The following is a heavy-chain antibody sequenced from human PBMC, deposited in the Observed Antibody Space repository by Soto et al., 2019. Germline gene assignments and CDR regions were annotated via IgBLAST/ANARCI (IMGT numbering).Heavy chain of an antibody. D-gene: IGHD1-1*01. V-gene: IGHV4-34*01. CDR2: INHSGST. J-gene: IGHJ6*02. CDR3: ARGWTGTTYYYYYGMDV. CDR1: AASFTGHY. Sequence: ESLSPACGVYAASFTGHYWSCIRQPPGKGLEWVGEINHSGSTNYNPSLKSRVTISVDTSKNQFSLKLSSVNAADTAVYYCARGWTGTTYYYYYGMDVWGQGTTVTVYS.